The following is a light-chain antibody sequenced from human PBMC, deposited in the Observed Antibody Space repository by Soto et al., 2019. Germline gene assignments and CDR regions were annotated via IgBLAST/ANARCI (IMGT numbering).Light chain of an antibody. Sequence: EIVLTQSPGTLSLSPGERATLSCMANQSVISRFVAWYQQKPGQAPRLLIYGASSRATGIPDRFSGSGSGTDFTLTISGLEPEDFAVYYCQQYGSSSYTFGQGTKLEIK. V-gene: IGKV3-20*01. CDR1: QSVISRF. CDR3: QQYGSSSYT. CDR2: GAS. J-gene: IGKJ2*01.